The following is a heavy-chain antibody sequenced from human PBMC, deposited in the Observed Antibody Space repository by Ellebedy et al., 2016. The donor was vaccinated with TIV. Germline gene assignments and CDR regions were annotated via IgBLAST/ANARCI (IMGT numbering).Heavy chain of an antibody. V-gene: IGHV4-59*01. Sequence: MPSETLSLTCTVSGGSISSYYWSWIRQPPGKGLEWIGYIYYSGSTNYNPSLKSRVTISVDTSKNQFSLKLSSVTAADTAVYYCARGYYYDSSGYYRFDYWGQGTLVTVSS. D-gene: IGHD3-22*01. CDR2: IYYSGST. J-gene: IGHJ4*02. CDR1: GGSISSYY. CDR3: ARGYYYDSSGYYRFDY.